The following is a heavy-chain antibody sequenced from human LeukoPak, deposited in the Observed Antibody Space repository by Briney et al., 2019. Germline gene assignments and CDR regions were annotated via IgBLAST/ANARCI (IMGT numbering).Heavy chain of an antibody. Sequence: RSGGSLRLSCAASGFTFSSYWMSWVRQAPGKGLEWVGRIKSKTDGGTTDYAAPVKGRFTISRDDSKNTLYLQMNSLKTEDTAVYYCTTDRMSITMIVVADFDYWGQGTLVTVSS. D-gene: IGHD3-22*01. CDR2: IKSKTDGGTT. CDR3: TTDRMSITMIVVADFDY. J-gene: IGHJ4*02. CDR1: GFTFSSYW. V-gene: IGHV3-15*01.